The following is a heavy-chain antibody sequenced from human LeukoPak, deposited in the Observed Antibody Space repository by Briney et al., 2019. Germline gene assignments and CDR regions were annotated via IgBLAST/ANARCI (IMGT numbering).Heavy chain of an antibody. CDR1: GGSISSSNYY. V-gene: IGHV4-39*07. Sequence: SETLSLTCTVSGGSISSSNYYWGWIRQPPGKGLEWIGSIYHSGSTYYNPSLKSRVTISVDTSKNQFSLKLSSVTAADTAVYYCASSGYDSLPVSHWFDLWGQGTLVTVSS. CDR2: IYHSGST. D-gene: IGHD5-12*01. CDR3: ASSGYDSLPVSHWFDL. J-gene: IGHJ5*02.